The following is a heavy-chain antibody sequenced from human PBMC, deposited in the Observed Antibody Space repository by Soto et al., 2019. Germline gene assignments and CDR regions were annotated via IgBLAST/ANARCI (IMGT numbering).Heavy chain of an antibody. CDR3: ASDSGYGSGSSGNHYLDX. D-gene: IGHD3-10*01. J-gene: IGHJ4*01. CDR2: IKKDASEK. V-gene: IGHV3-7*01. Sequence: GGSLRLSCTASGFSLGSSWMSWVRHAPGKGLEWLSTIKKDASEKKYVDSVRGRLTVSRDKDTNSLYLQMDSLRVEDTAVYYCASDSGYGSGSSGNHYLDXWGHGTLVTVSX. CDR1: GFSLGSSW.